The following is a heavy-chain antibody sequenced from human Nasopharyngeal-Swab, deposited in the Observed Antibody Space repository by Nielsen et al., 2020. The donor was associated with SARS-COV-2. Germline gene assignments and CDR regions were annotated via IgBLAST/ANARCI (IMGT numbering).Heavy chain of an antibody. CDR1: GYSFTIYF. V-gene: IGHV5-51*01. CDR3: ARDEGVYSSSSRGAFDI. J-gene: IGHJ3*02. Sequence: GESLTISCKGSGYSFTIYFIFFFPPLPGHGLEWMGIIYPGDSDTRYSPSFQGQVTISADKSISTAYLQWSSLKASDTAMYYCARDEGVYSSSSRGAFDIWGQGTMVTVSS. CDR2: IYPGDSDT. D-gene: IGHD6-6*01.